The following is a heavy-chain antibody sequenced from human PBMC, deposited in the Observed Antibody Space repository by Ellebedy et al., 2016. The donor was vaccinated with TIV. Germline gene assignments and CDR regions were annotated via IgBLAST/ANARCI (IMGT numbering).Heavy chain of an antibody. V-gene: IGHV3-33*01. J-gene: IGHJ6*02. CDR2: IWYDGSNK. Sequence: GESLKISXAASGFTFSSYGMHWVRQAPGKGLEWVAVIWYDGSNKYYADSVKGRFTISRDNSKNTLYLQMNSLRAEDTAVYYCARDRVHKGKYYYGMDVWGQGTTVTVSS. CDR3: ARDRVHKGKYYYGMDV. CDR1: GFTFSSYG.